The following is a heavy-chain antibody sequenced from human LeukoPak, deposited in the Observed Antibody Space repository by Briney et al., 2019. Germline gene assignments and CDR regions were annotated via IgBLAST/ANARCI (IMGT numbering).Heavy chain of an antibody. J-gene: IGHJ4*02. Sequence: ASVKVSCKASGYTFTGYYMHWVRQAPRQGLEWMGRINPNSGGTNYAQKFQGRVTMTRDTSISTAYMELSRLRSDDTAVYYCARTTYYYDSSGYYTPPHFDYWGQGTLVTVSS. V-gene: IGHV1-2*06. CDR1: GYTFTGYY. CDR3: ARTTYYYDSSGYYTPPHFDY. D-gene: IGHD3-22*01. CDR2: INPNSGGT.